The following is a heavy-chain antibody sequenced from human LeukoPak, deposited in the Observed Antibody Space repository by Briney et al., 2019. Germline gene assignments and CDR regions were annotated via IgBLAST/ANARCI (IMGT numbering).Heavy chain of an antibody. CDR2: TLYTGTT. Sequence: PSETLSLTCTVSGGSVSSSNHYWGWIRQPPGKGLEWIGSTLYTGTTHYNPSFKSRATLSVDTFKKQVSLRLTSVTAADTAVYYCARLTIFGVLTINWFDPWGQGTLVTVSS. CDR3: ARLTIFGVLTINWFDP. D-gene: IGHD3-3*01. V-gene: IGHV4-39*07. J-gene: IGHJ5*02. CDR1: GGSVSSSNHY.